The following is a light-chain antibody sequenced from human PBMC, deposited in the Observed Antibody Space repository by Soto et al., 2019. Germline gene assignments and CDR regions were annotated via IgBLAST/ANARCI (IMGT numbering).Light chain of an antibody. CDR3: AAWDDNLSGLYV. J-gene: IGLJ1*01. CDR1: SSDVGGYNY. V-gene: IGLV2-14*01. CDR2: DVS. Sequence: QSVLTQPASVSGSPGQSITISCTGTSSDVGGYNYVSWYQQHPGKAPKLMIYDVSDRPSGVSNRFSGSKSGNTASLTISGLQAEDEADYYCAAWDDNLSGLYVFGAGTKVTV.